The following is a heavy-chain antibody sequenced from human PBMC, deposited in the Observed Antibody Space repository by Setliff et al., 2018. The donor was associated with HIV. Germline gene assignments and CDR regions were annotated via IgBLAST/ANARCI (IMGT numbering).Heavy chain of an antibody. CDR1: GGTFNSYA. CDR3: AASTEMVTFGYSYYYMDV. J-gene: IGHJ6*03. D-gene: IGHD3-16*01. CDR2: ITPMFGTA. V-gene: IGHV1-69*13. Sequence: SVKVSCKSSGGTFNSYAISWVRQAPGQGLEWMGGITPMFGTAKYAQKFQGRVTITADESTSTVYMEMSSLRSEDTAVYYCAASTEMVTFGYSYYYMDVWGKGTTVTVSS.